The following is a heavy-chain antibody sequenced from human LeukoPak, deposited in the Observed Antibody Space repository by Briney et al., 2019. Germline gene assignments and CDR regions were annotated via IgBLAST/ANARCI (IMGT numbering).Heavy chain of an antibody. CDR3: AVSRDGYIKSAAFDI. Sequence: ASVKVSCKASGYTFTSYYMHWVRQAPGQGLEWMGIINPSGGSTSYAQKFQGRVTMTRDTSTSTVYMELSSLRSEDTAVYYCAVSRDGYIKSAAFDIWGQGTMVTVSS. CDR1: GYTFTSYY. D-gene: IGHD5-24*01. V-gene: IGHV1-46*01. CDR2: INPSGGST. J-gene: IGHJ3*02.